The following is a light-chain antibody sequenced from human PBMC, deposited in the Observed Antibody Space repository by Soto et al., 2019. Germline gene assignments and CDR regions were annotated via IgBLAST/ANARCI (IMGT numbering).Light chain of an antibody. CDR2: DAS. J-gene: IGKJ4*01. V-gene: IGKV3-11*01. CDR1: QSVSSS. CDR3: QQRSNWPLT. Sequence: EMVLTESPATVSLSPGERATLSCRASQSVSSSLAWYQQKRGQAPRLLIYDASNRATGIPARFSGSGSGTDFTLTISSLEPEDFAIYYCQQRSNWPLTFGGGTKVEIK.